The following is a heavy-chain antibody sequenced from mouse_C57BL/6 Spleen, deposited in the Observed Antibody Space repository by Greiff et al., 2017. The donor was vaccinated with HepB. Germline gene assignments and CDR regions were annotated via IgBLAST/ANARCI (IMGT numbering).Heavy chain of an antibody. CDR1: GYTFTDYY. V-gene: IGHV1-26*01. J-gene: IGHJ4*01. CDR3: ARGDYYGRVEGLDY. Sequence: EVQLQQSGPELVKPGASVKISCKASGYTFTDYYMNWVKQSHGKSLEWIGDINPNNGGTSYNQKFKGKATLTVDKSSSTAYMELRSLTSEDSAVYYCARGDYYGRVEGLDYWGQGTSVTVSS. D-gene: IGHD1-1*01. CDR2: INPNNGGT.